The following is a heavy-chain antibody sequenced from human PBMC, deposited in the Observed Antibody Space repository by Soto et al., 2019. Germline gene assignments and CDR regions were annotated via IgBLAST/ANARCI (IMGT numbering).Heavy chain of an antibody. J-gene: IGHJ5*02. CDR3: AREKSDLELFNWLDP. CDR2: IDPRDSYT. Sequence: GESLKISCEASGYSFTTYWISWVRQMPGKGLEWMGAIDPRDSYTKYSPSFQGHVTISVDKSISTAYLQWNSLKASDTAIYYCAREKSDLELFNWLDPWGQGTLVTVSS. CDR1: GYSFTTYW. D-gene: IGHD1-7*01. V-gene: IGHV5-10-1*01.